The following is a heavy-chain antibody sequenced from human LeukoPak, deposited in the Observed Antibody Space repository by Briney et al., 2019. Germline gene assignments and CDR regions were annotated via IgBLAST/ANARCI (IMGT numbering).Heavy chain of an antibody. D-gene: IGHD1-26*01. V-gene: IGHV3-23*01. CDR2: LSNSGRT. J-gene: IGHJ4*02. CDR1: GFTFSSYA. CDR3: AKESPCAVGGVGRLYYFDY. Sequence: PGGSLRLSCAASGFTFSSYAISWVRHAPGKGLEWVSALSNSGRTYYTDSVKGRFTISRDNSKNTLHLQMTSLRAEDTAVYYCAKESPCAVGGVGRLYYFDYWGQGALVTVSS.